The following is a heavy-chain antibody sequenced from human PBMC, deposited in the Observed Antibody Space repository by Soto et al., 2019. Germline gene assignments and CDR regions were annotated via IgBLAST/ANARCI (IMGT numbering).Heavy chain of an antibody. V-gene: IGHV3-23*01. CDR1: GFTFSSYF. CDR2: VSTSGVST. CDR3: AKKAGYRGYDPFDY. J-gene: IGHJ4*02. D-gene: IGHD5-12*01. Sequence: GGSLRLSCAASGFTFSSYFISWVRQAPGKGLEWVSAVSTSGVSTFYAGSVKGRFAISRDNSKNTLYLQMNSLRAEDTAVYYCAKKAGYRGYDPFDYWGQGTLLPVSP.